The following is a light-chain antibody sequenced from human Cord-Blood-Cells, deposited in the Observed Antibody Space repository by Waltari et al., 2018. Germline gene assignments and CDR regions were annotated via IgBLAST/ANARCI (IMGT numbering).Light chain of an antibody. V-gene: IGKV1-39*01. CDR2: AAS. CDR3: QQSYSTPYT. Sequence: DIQMTQSPSSLSASVGDRVTITCRASQSISSYLNRDQQKPGKAPKLLIYAASSLQSGVPSRFSGSGSGTDCTLTISSLQPEDFATDYCQQSYSTPYTFGQGTKLEIK. CDR1: QSISSY. J-gene: IGKJ2*01.